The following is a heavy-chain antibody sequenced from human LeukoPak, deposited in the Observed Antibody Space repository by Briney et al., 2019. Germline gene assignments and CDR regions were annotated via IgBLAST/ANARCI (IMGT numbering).Heavy chain of an antibody. CDR1: GCTFSSYA. Sequence: PGGSLRLSCAASGCTFSSYAMSWVRQAPGKGLEWVSAISGSGGSTYYADSVKGRFTISRDNSKNTLYLQMNSLGAEDTAVYYCAKSDDFWSGYYDYWGQGTLVTVSS. CDR3: AKSDDFWSGYYDY. V-gene: IGHV3-23*01. CDR2: ISGSGGST. D-gene: IGHD3-3*01. J-gene: IGHJ4*02.